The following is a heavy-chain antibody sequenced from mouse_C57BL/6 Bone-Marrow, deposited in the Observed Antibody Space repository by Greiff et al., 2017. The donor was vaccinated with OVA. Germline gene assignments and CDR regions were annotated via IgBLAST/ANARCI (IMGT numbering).Heavy chain of an antibody. CDR2: INPYNGGT. V-gene: IGHV1-19*01. CDR3: ARSNIYYGPYYDMDY. Sequence: EVQLQQSGPVLVKPGASVKMSCKASGYTFTDYYMNWVKQSHGKSLEWIGVINPYNGGTSYNQKFKGKATLTVDKSSSTAHMELRSLTSEDSAVYYCARSNIYYGPYYDMDYWGQGTSVTVSS. CDR1: GYTFTDYY. J-gene: IGHJ4*01. D-gene: IGHD2-1*01.